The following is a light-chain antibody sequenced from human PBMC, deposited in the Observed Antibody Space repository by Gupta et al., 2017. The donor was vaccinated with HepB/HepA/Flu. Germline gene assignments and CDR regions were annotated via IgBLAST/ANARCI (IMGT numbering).Light chain of an antibody. V-gene: IGKV3-15*01. CDR3: QQYNAWPLT. J-gene: IGKJ5*01. CDR2: GAS. CDR1: QSVTSE. Sequence: EIVMTQSPATLSVSPGERATLSCRASQSVTSELAWYQQKPGQAPRLLIYGASARATGIPARFSGSGSGTEFTLTISSLQSEDFAVYHCQQYNAWPLTFGQGTRLEIK.